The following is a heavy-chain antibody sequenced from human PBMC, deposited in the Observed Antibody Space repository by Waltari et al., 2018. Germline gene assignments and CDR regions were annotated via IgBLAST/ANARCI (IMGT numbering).Heavy chain of an antibody. Sequence: QVQLVQSGAEVKKPGSSVKVSCKASGGTFSSYPIRWLRQAPGQGLEWMGGIIPIFGTANYAQKFQGRVTITADESTSTAYMELSSLRSEDTAVYYCAGVVVAASLDYYYYGMDVWGQGTTVTVSS. CDR1: GGTFSSYP. D-gene: IGHD2-15*01. V-gene: IGHV1-69*01. CDR3: AGVVVAASLDYYYYGMDV. J-gene: IGHJ6*02. CDR2: IIPIFGTA.